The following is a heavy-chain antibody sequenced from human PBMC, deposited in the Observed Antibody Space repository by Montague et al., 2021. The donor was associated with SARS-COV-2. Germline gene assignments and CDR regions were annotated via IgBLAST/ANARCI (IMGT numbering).Heavy chain of an antibody. Sequence: SLRLSCAASGFSFSSYEMNWVRQAPGKGLEWVSYISSSGSTIYYADSVKGRFTISRDNAKNSLYLQTNSLRAEDTAVYYCARVFATVGAMDRNDYWGQGTLVTVSS. D-gene: IGHD1-26*01. J-gene: IGHJ4*02. CDR3: ARVFATVGAMDRNDY. CDR2: ISSSGSTI. CDR1: GFSFSSYE. V-gene: IGHV3-48*03.